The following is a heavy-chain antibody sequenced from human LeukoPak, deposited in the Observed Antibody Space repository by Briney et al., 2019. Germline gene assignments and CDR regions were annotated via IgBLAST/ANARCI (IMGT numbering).Heavy chain of an antibody. D-gene: IGHD5-18*01. J-gene: IGHJ3*02. CDR2: IYYSGST. CDR1: GGSISSYY. Sequence: SETLSLTCTVSGGSISSYYWSWIRQPPGKGLEWIGYIYYSGSTNYNPSLKSRVTMSVDTSKNQFSLKLSSVTAADTAVYYCARDVDTAMVLAFDIWGQGTMVTVSS. CDR3: ARDVDTAMVLAFDI. V-gene: IGHV4-59*12.